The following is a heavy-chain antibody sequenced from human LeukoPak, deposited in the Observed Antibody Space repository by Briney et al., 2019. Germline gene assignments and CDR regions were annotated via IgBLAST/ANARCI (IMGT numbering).Heavy chain of an antibody. CDR1: GYTFTGYY. CDR3: AGEGIAVAAYDY. J-gene: IGHJ4*02. Sequence: ASVKVSCKASGYTFTGYYMHWVRQAPGQGLEWMGRINPNSGGINYAQKFQGRVTMTRDTSISTAYMELSRLRSDDTAVYYCAGEGIAVAAYDYWGQGTLVTVSS. CDR2: INPNSGGI. D-gene: IGHD6-19*01. V-gene: IGHV1-2*06.